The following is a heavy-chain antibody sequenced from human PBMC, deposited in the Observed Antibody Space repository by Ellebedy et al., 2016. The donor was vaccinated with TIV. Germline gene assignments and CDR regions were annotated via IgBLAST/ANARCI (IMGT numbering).Heavy chain of an antibody. J-gene: IGHJ6*02. CDR1: GFTFSAYS. CDR3: AKGVGGSYSARVMDV. CDR2: ISAAGGT. Sequence: GESLKISCAASGFTFSAYSMTWVRQAPGKGLEWVSTISAAGGTYYADSVKGRFTISRDNSKNTLYLQMNSLRAEDTALYYCAKGVGGSYSARVMDVWGQGTTVTVSS. D-gene: IGHD1-26*01. V-gene: IGHV3-23*01.